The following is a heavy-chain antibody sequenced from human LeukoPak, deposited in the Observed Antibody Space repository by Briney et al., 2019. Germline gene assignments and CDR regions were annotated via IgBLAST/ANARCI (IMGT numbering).Heavy chain of an antibody. D-gene: IGHD2-15*01. CDR1: GVTFSDYY. CDR3: ARYACSGGSCPSDY. J-gene: IGHJ4*02. CDR2: ISSSGSTI. V-gene: IGHV3-11*01. Sequence: PGGSLRLSCAASGVTFSDYYMSWSRQAPRKGLERVSYISSSGSTIYYADSVKGRFTISRDNAKNSLYLQMNSLRAEDTAVYYCARYACSGGSCPSDYWGQGTLVTVSS.